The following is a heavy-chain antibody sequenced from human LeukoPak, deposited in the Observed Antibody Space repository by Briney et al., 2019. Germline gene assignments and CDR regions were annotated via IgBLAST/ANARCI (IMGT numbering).Heavy chain of an antibody. D-gene: IGHD6-19*01. CDR1: GFTFSIYA. V-gene: IGHV3-23*01. J-gene: IGHJ6*02. CDR2: ISGHGSNT. Sequence: PGGSLRLSCAASGFTFSIYAMGWVRQAPGKGLEWVSAISGHGSNTYYADSVKGRFTVSRDNSKNTLYLQMNSLRVEDTAVYYCVKGMASGWGYYYYYGMDVWGQGTTVTVSS. CDR3: VKGMASGWGYYYYYGMDV.